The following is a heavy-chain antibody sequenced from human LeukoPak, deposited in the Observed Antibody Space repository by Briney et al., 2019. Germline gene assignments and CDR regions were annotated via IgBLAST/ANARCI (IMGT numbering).Heavy chain of an antibody. J-gene: IGHJ6*03. CDR3: ARDLVPAAIRGGYSYYYYMDV. D-gene: IGHD2-2*02. CDR1: GGTFSSYA. Sequence: SVKVSCKASGGTFSSYAISWVRQAPGQWLEWMGGIIPIFGTANYAQKFQGRVTITADESTSTAYMELSSLRSEDTAVYYCARDLVPAAIRGGYSYYYYMDVWGKGTTVTVSS. CDR2: IIPIFGTA. V-gene: IGHV1-69*13.